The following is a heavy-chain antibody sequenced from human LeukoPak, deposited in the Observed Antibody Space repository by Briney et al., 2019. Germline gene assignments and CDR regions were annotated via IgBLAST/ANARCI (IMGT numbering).Heavy chain of an antibody. CDR3: ARDGNSSDQKFAY. V-gene: IGHV3-74*01. J-gene: IGHJ4*02. CDR1: GFTFSSYW. D-gene: IGHD6-19*01. CDR2: INTDGSST. Sequence: GGPLRLSCAASGFTFSSYWMHWVRQALGKGLVWVSHINTDGSSTNYADSVKGRFTISRDNAKNTLYLQMNSLRAEDTAVYYCARDGNSSDQKFAYWGQGTLVTVSS.